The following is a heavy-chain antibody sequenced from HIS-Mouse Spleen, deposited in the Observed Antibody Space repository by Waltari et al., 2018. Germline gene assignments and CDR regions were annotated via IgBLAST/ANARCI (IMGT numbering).Heavy chain of an antibody. J-gene: IGHJ2*01. Sequence: QLQLQESGPGLVKPSETLSLTCTVSGGSISSSSYYWGWIRQPPGKGLEWIGSIYYSGCTYYNPSLKSRVTISVETSKNQFSRKRSSVTAADTAVYYCAREIPYSSSWYDWYFDLWGRGTLVTVSS. V-gene: IGHV4-39*07. CDR2: IYYSGCT. CDR1: GGSISSSSYY. CDR3: AREIPYSSSWYDWYFDL. D-gene: IGHD6-13*01.